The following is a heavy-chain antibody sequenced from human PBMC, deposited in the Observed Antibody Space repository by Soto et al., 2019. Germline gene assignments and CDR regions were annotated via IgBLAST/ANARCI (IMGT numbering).Heavy chain of an antibody. CDR1: GFTFSSYA. CDR2: ISGSVGST. CDR3: AKAVPSGSYYSHYYYYMDV. Sequence: GGSLRLSCAASGFTFSSYAMSWVRQAPGKGLEWVSAISGSVGSTYYADSVKGRFTISRDNSKNTLYLQMNSLRAEDTAVYYCAKAVPSGSYYSHYYYYMDVWGKGTTVTVSS. J-gene: IGHJ6*03. V-gene: IGHV3-23*01. D-gene: IGHD3-10*01.